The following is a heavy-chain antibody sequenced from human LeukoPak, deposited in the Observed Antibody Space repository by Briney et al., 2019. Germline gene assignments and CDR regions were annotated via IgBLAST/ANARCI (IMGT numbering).Heavy chain of an antibody. CDR3: ARCQRSYYYYYMDV. CDR2: IYTSGST. D-gene: IGHD6-25*01. J-gene: IGHJ6*03. Sequence: SETLSLTCTVSGGSISSYYWSWIRQPAGKGLEWIGRIYTSGSTNYNPSLKSRVTISVDTSKNQFSLKLSSVTAADTAVYYCARCQRSYYYYYMDVWGKGTTVTVSS. CDR1: GGSISSYY. V-gene: IGHV4-4*07.